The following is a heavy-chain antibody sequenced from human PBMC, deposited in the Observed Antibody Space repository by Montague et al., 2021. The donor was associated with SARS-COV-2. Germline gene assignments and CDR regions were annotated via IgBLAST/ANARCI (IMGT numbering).Heavy chain of an antibody. CDR2: IHTSGST. CDR3: ASGKYYDFWSGYYSHDYVSGMDV. D-gene: IGHD3-3*01. J-gene: IGHJ6*02. V-gene: IGHV4-4*07. CDR1: GGSISSYY. Sequence: SETLSHTCTVSGGSISSYYWSWIRQSAGKGLEWIGCIHTSGSTDYNPSXXSRVTMSVDTSKNQFSLKLSSVTAADTAVYYGASGKYYDFWSGYYSHDYVSGMDVWSQGTTVTISS.